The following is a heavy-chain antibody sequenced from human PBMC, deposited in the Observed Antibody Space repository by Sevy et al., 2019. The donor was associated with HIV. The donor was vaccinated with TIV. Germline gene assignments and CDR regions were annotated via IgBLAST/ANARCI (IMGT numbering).Heavy chain of an antibody. CDR1: GYSFTSYW. V-gene: IGHV5-51*01. J-gene: IGHJ6*02. CDR3: GRLQEGVHCSSTSCYTSAHYYYGMDV. D-gene: IGHD2-2*02. CDR2: IYPGDSDT. Sequence: GESLKISCKGSGYSFTSYWIGWVRQMPGKGLEWMGIIYPGDSDTRYSPSFQGQVTISADKSISTAYLQWSSLKASDTAMYYCGRLQEGVHCSSTSCYTSAHYYYGMDVWGQGTTVTVSS.